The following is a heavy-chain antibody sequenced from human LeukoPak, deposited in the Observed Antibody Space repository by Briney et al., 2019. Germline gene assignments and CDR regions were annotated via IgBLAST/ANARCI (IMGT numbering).Heavy chain of an antibody. CDR2: FDPEDGET. D-gene: IGHD1-26*01. CDR1: GYTLTELS. J-gene: IGHJ5*02. CDR3: ARDFNPLVGATHNWFDP. V-gene: IGHV1-24*01. Sequence: ASVKVSCKVSGYTLTELSMHWVRQAPGKGLEWMGGFDPEDGETIYAQKFQGRVTMTTDTSTSTAYMELRSLRSDDTAVYYCARDFNPLVGATHNWFDPWGQGTLVTVSS.